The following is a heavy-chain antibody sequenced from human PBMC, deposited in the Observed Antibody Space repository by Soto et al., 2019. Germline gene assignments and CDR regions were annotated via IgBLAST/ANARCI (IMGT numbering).Heavy chain of an antibody. D-gene: IGHD1-26*01. J-gene: IGHJ6*02. CDR2: FDPEDGET. Sequence: ASAKVSCKVSGYTLTELSMHWVLQASGRGLEWMGGFDPEDGETIYAQKFQGRVTMTEDTSTDTAYMELSSLRSEDTAVYYCATDRARERKQYGMDVWGQGTTVTVSS. V-gene: IGHV1-24*01. CDR1: GYTLTELS. CDR3: ATDRARERKQYGMDV.